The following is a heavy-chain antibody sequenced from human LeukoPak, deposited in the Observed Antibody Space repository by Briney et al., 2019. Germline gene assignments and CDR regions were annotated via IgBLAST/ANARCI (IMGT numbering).Heavy chain of an antibody. J-gene: IGHJ4*02. Sequence: GGSLRLSCAASGFTFSNYWMSWVRQAPGRGLEWVSAISGSGGSTYYADSVKGRFTISRDNSKNTLYLQMNSLRAEDTAVYYCAKRGWYLDYWGQGTLVTVSS. D-gene: IGHD6-19*01. CDR3: AKRGWYLDY. CDR2: ISGSGGST. CDR1: GFTFSNYW. V-gene: IGHV3-23*01.